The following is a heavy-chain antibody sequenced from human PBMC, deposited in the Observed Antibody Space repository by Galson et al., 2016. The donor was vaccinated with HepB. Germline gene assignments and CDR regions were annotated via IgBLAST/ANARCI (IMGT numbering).Heavy chain of an antibody. CDR1: GLTFSNYP. Sequence: SLRLSCADSGLTFSNYPMNWVRQAPGKGLEWVSTISVGGGDTYYADSLRGRFTISRDDSKKTLYLQMRNLRAEDTAVYSCANIPLPRWSRWFDPWGQGTLVTVSS. J-gene: IGHJ5*02. V-gene: IGHV3-23*01. D-gene: IGHD4-23*01. CDR3: ANIPLPRWSRWFDP. CDR2: ISVGGGDT.